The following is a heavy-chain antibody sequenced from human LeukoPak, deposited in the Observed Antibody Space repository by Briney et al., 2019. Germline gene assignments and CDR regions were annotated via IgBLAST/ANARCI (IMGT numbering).Heavy chain of an antibody. Sequence: ASVKVSCKASGYTFTSYGISWVRQAPGQGLEWMGWISAYNGNTNYAQKLQGRVTMTTDTPTSTAYMELRSLRSDDTAVYYCARWRYCSGGSCYRGLGWFDPWGQGTLVTVSS. J-gene: IGHJ5*02. D-gene: IGHD2-15*01. CDR2: ISAYNGNT. V-gene: IGHV1-18*01. CDR3: ARWRYCSGGSCYRGLGWFDP. CDR1: GYTFTSYG.